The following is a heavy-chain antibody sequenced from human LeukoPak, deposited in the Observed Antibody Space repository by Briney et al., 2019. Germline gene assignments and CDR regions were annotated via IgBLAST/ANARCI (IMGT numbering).Heavy chain of an antibody. CDR2: ISWDGGST. CDR1: GFTFDDYA. J-gene: IGHJ6*03. V-gene: IGHV3-43D*03. D-gene: IGHD5-18*01. CDR3: AKDGMDTAMVNSRYYYYMDV. Sequence: GGSLRPSCAASGFTFDDYAMHWVRQAPGKGLEWVSLISWDGGSTYYADSVKGRFTISRDNSKNSLYLQMNSLRAEDTALYYCAKDGMDTAMVNSRYYYYMDVWGKGTTVTVSS.